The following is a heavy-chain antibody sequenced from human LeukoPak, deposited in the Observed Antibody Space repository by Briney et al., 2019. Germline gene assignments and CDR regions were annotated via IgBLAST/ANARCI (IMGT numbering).Heavy chain of an antibody. Sequence: GESLKISCKGSGYSFTSYWSGWVRQMPGKGLEWMGIIYPGDSDTRYSPSFQGQVTISADKSISTAYLQWSSLKASDTAMYYCARHSYGSGSYYKPYYYYGMDVWGQGTTVTVSS. CDR2: IYPGDSDT. CDR1: GYSFTSYW. J-gene: IGHJ6*02. D-gene: IGHD3-10*01. CDR3: ARHSYGSGSYYKPYYYYGMDV. V-gene: IGHV5-51*01.